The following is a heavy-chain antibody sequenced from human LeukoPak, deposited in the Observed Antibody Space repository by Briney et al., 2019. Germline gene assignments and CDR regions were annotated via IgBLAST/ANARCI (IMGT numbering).Heavy chain of an antibody. D-gene: IGHD2-2*01. J-gene: IGHJ4*02. V-gene: IGHV3-7*01. Sequence: PGGSLRLSCAASGFNFSAYWMSWVRQAPGKGLEWVGNIKEDGSEKHYVDSVRGRFTISRDNAKNSLYLQMNSLRAEDTAVYYCGSGSTWLPRGQGTLVTVSS. CDR1: GFNFSAYW. CDR3: GSGSTWLP. CDR2: IKEDGSEK.